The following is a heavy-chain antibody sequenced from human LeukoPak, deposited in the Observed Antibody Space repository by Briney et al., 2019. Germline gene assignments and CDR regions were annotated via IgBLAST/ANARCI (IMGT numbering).Heavy chain of an antibody. CDR2: LNSDGSGT. CDR3: ARGRVAVAGSGPPDYFDY. CDR1: GFTFSSYW. J-gene: IGHJ4*02. V-gene: IGHV3-74*01. Sequence: PGWSLRLSCAASGFTFSSYWMHWVRQASGKGLVWVSRLNSDGSGTTYADSVKGRFTISRDNAKNSPYLQMNSLRAEDTAVYYCARGRVAVAGSGPPDYFDYWGQGTLVTVSS. D-gene: IGHD6-19*01.